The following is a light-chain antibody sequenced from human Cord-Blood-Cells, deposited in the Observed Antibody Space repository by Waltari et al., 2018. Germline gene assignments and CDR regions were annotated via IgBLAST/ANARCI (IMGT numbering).Light chain of an antibody. Sequence: EIVMTQSPATLSVSPGERATLSCRASQSVSSNLAWYQQKPGQAPRLLIYGASTRATGIPARFSGSVSGTEVTITISSLQSEDFVVYYCQPYNNWPPWTFGQGTKVEIK. V-gene: IGKV3-15*01. CDR1: QSVSSN. CDR2: GAS. CDR3: QPYNNWPPWT. J-gene: IGKJ1*01.